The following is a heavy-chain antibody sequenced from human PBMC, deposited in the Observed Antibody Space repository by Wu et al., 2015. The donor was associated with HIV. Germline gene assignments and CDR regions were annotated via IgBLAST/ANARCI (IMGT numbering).Heavy chain of an antibody. D-gene: IGHD2-21*02. J-gene: IGHJ4*02. CDR2: MNPNSGKT. CDR3: ARGRQNCGGDCYFDF. CDR1: GYTFTSYD. V-gene: IGHV1-8*01. Sequence: QVQLVQTGAEVKTPGASVKVSCKASGYTFTSYDISWVRRATGQGLEWMGWMNPNSGKTAYAQKFQGRVTMTRNTSISTAYMELSSLRSEDTAVYYCARGRQNCGGDCYFDFWGQGTLVTVSS.